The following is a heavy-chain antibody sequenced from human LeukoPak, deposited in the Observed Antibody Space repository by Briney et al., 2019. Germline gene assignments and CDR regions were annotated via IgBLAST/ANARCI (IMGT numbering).Heavy chain of an antibody. Sequence: SETLSLTCTVSGGSISSGGYYWSWIRQHPGKGLEWIGYIYYSGSTYHNPSLKSRVTISVDTSKNQFSLKLSSVTAADTAVYYCARGAYGDYYWFDPWGQGTLVTVSS. J-gene: IGHJ5*02. CDR3: ARGAYGDYYWFDP. CDR1: GGSISSGGYY. CDR2: IYYSGST. D-gene: IGHD4-17*01. V-gene: IGHV4-31*03.